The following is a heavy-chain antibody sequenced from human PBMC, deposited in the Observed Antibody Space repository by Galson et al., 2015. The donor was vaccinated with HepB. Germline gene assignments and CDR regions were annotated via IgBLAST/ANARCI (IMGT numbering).Heavy chain of an antibody. J-gene: IGHJ4*02. D-gene: IGHD3-22*01. V-gene: IGHV1-69*04. CDR3: ARPHTYYYDSSGYHLSY. CDR1: GGTFSSYA. CDR2: IIPILGIA. Sequence: SVKVSCKASGGTFSSYAISWVRQAPGQGLEWMGRIIPILGIANYAQKFQGRVTITADKSTSTAYMELSSLRSEGTAVYYCARPHTYYYDSSGYHLSYWGQGTLVTVSS.